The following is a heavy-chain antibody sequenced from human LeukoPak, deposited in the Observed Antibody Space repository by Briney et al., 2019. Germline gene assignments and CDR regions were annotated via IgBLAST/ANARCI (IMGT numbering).Heavy chain of an antibody. V-gene: IGHV3-33*01. CDR1: GFTFSSYG. J-gene: IGHJ4*02. CDR3: AREPLGYCTNGVCYAFDY. D-gene: IGHD2-8*01. Sequence: PGRSLRLSCAASGFTFSSYGMHWVRQAPGKGLEWVAVIWYDGGNKYYADSVKGRFTISRDNSKNTLYLQMNSLRAEDTAVYYCAREPLGYCTNGVCYAFDYWGQGTLVAVSS. CDR2: IWYDGGNK.